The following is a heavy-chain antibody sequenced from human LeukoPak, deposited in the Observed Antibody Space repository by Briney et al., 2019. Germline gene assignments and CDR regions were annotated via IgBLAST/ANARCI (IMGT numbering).Heavy chain of an antibody. CDR1: EYTFTDYH. CDR3: ASRSSHP. D-gene: IGHD6-6*01. Sequence: SVKVSCKAFEYTFTDYHMHWVRQAPGQGLEWMGGIIPIFGTANYAQKFQGRVTITADESTSTAYMELSSLRSEDTAVYYCASRSSHPWGQGTLVTVSS. J-gene: IGHJ5*02. V-gene: IGHV1-69*13. CDR2: IIPIFGTA.